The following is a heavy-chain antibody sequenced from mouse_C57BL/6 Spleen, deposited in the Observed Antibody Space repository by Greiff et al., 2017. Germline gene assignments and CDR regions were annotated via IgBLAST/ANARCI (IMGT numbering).Heavy chain of an antibody. CDR3: AREGTWGADY. Sequence: ESGPGLVKPSQSLSLTCSVTGYSITSGYYWNWIRQFPGNKLEWMGYISYDGSNNYNPSLKNRISITRDTSKNQFFLKLNSVTTEDTATYYCAREGTWGADYWGQGTTLTVSS. D-gene: IGHD3-3*01. J-gene: IGHJ2*01. CDR2: ISYDGSN. V-gene: IGHV3-6*01. CDR1: GYSITSGYY.